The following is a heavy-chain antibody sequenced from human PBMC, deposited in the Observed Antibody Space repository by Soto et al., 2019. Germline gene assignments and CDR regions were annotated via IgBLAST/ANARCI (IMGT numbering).Heavy chain of an antibody. CDR1: GDSISRDGSS. CDR2: IYHSGAT. CDR3: AREMSYYFDS. J-gene: IGHJ4*01. Sequence: QVQLQESGSGLVKPSQTLVLTCTVSGDSISRDGSSWSWLRQPPGKGLEWIGYIYHSGATYYNASLKSRVSTSVEKSKNQFSLSLASVTAADTAVYYCAREMSYYFDSWGHGTLVTVSS. V-gene: IGHV4-30-2*01.